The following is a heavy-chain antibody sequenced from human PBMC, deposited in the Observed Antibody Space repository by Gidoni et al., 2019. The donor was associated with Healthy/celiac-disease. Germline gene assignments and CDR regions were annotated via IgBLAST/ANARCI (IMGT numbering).Heavy chain of an antibody. D-gene: IGHD4-4*01. V-gene: IGHV1-69*01. CDR1: GGTFSSYA. Sequence: QVQLVQSGAEVKKPGSSVKVSCKASGGTFSSYAIIPIFGTANYAQKFQGRVTITADESTSTAYMELSSLRSEDTAVYYCARETTSVVGGGHWYFDLWGRGTLVTVSS. J-gene: IGHJ2*01. CDR2: PIFGTA. CDR3: ARETTSVVGGGHWYFDL.